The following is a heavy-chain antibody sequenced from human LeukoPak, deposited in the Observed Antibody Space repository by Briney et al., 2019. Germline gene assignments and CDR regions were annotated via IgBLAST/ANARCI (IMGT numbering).Heavy chain of an antibody. CDR1: GFSFSNYA. J-gene: IGHJ4*02. V-gene: IGHV3-30*02. CDR3: AKDTAGFGELLLDY. CDR2: IRYDGSNK. Sequence: GGSLRLSCAASGFSFSNYAMSWVRQTPGKGLEWVAFIRYDGSNKYYADSVKGRFTISRDNSKNTLYLQMNSLRAEDTAVYYCAKDTAGFGELLLDYWGQGTLVTVSS. D-gene: IGHD3-10*01.